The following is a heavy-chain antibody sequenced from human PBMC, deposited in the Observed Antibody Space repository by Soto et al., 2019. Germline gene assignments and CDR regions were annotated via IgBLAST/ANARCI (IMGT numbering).Heavy chain of an antibody. V-gene: IGHV3-23*01. J-gene: IGHJ4*01. CDR2: ISGSGGSI. CDR3: VKGISYSYDVLDY. Sequence: DVQLLESGGDLVQPGESLRLSCVASGFTFSSYAMNWVRQAPGMGLEWVSTISGSGGSIYYADSVKGRFAISRDNSKTTLSLQMSSLRVEDTAIYYCVKGISYSYDVLDYWGHGTLVTVSS. CDR1: GFTFSSYA. D-gene: IGHD3-16*02.